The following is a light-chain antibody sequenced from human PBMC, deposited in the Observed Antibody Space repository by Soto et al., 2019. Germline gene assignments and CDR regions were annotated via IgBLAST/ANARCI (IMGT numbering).Light chain of an antibody. CDR2: QVS. Sequence: DIVMTQTPLSSPVTLGQSASISCRSSQSLADTVGNTHLSWLQQRPGQSPRLLINQVSNRFFGVPDRFSGSAAGTDITLHISRVEAEDVGLYYCMQTAQFPRTFGQGTKVEI. V-gene: IGKV2-24*01. J-gene: IGKJ1*01. CDR1: QSLADTVGNTH. CDR3: MQTAQFPRT.